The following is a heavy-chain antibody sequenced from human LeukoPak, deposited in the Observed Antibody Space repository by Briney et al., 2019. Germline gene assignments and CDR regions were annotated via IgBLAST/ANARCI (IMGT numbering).Heavy chain of an antibody. Sequence: ASVKVSCKASGGTLSNHAVSWVRQAPGQGLEWMGMIYPRDGSTSYAQKFQGRDTVTRDTSTSTVHMELSGLRSEDTAVYYCARDQEAFDYWGQGTWSPSPQ. CDR1: GGTLSNHA. CDR3: ARDQEAFDY. J-gene: IGHJ4*02. CDR2: IYPRDGST. V-gene: IGHV1-46*01.